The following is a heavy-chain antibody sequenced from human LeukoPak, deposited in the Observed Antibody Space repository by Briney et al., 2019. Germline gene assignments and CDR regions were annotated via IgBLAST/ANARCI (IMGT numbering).Heavy chain of an antibody. CDR3: AKRGAEVGATVAPGDY. Sequence: PGGSLRLSCTASGFTFGDYAMSWVRQAPGKGLEWVSAISGGGTYYADSVKGRFTISRDNSKNTLYLQMNSLRPEDTAVYYCAKRGAEVGATVAPGDYWGQGTLVTVSS. D-gene: IGHD1-26*01. CDR1: GFTFGDYA. V-gene: IGHV3-23*01. CDR2: ISGGGT. J-gene: IGHJ4*02.